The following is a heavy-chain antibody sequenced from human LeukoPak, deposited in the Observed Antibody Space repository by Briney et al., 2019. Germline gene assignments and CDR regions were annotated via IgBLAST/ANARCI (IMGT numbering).Heavy chain of an antibody. V-gene: IGHV3-53*01. Sequence: PGGSLRLSCEASGFIVSSNYMSWVRQAPGKGLERVSIIYSGGNTYYADSVKGRFTISRDNSKNTLYLQMDSLKSEDTAVYYCARVGITLFGVVILWGQGTLVTVSS. CDR3: ARVGITLFGVVIL. J-gene: IGHJ4*02. CDR1: GFIVSSNY. D-gene: IGHD3-3*01. CDR2: IYSGGNT.